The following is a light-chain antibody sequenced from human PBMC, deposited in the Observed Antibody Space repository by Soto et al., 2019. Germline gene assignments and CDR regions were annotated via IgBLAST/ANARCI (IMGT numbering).Light chain of an antibody. Sequence: QSVLTQPASVSGSPGQSITISCTGTSSDVGRYNLVSWYQQHPGKAPKLIIYGVTNRPSGVSHRFSGSKSANTASLTISGLQAEDEADYYCTSYTSSSTHVFGTGTKLTVL. CDR3: TSYTSSSTHV. V-gene: IGLV2-14*02. CDR2: GVT. J-gene: IGLJ1*01. CDR1: SSDVGRYNL.